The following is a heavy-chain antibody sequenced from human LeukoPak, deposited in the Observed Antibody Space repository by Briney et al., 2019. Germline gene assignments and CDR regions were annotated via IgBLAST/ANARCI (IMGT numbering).Heavy chain of an antibody. V-gene: IGHV3-23*01. CDR2: ISGSGGST. Sequence: GGSLRLSCAASGFTFSSYAMSWVRQAPGKGLEWVSAISGSGGSTYYADSVRGRFTISRDNSKNTLYLQMNSLRAEDTAVYYCAKVVGYGGYGFDYWGQGTLVTVSS. D-gene: IGHD4-17*01. J-gene: IGHJ4*02. CDR1: GFTFSSYA. CDR3: AKVVGYGGYGFDY.